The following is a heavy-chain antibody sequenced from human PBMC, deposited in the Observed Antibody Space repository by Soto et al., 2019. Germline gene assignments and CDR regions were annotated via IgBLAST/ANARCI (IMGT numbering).Heavy chain of an antibody. V-gene: IGHV3-49*03. CDR1: RFALCDYA. Sequence: GGSLRHSLTTPRFALCDYATNSFRQLRGSVRSWVGFIRSKAYGGTTEYAASVKGRFTISRDDSKSIAYLQMNSLKTEDTAVYYCTREGFYYDSSGPDAFDIWGQGTMVTVSS. J-gene: IGHJ3*02. CDR3: TREGFYYDSSGPDAFDI. D-gene: IGHD3-22*01. CDR2: IRSKAYGGTT.